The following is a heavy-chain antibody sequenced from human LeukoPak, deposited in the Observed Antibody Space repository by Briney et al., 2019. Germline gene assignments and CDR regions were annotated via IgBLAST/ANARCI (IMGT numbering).Heavy chain of an antibody. J-gene: IGHJ3*02. CDR3: ARSVGSWDAFDI. D-gene: IGHD1-26*01. V-gene: IGHV1-2*02. Sequence: ASVKVSCKASGYTFTGNYMHWVRQAPGQGLEWMGWINPNSGGTNYAQKFQGRVTMTRDTSISTAYMELSRLRSDDTAVYYCARSVGSWDAFDIWGQGTMVTVSS. CDR2: INPNSGGT. CDR1: GYTFTGNY.